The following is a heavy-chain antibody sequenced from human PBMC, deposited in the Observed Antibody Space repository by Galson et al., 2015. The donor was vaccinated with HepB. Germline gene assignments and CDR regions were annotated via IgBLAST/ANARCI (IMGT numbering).Heavy chain of an antibody. CDR2: INRSGSA. D-gene: IGHD3-22*01. V-gene: IGHV4-34*01. Sequence: LSLTCAVYGGSLSGYYWSWIRQPPGKGLEWIGEINRSGSANYKPSLKSRVTMSVDMSKNQFSLKLRSVTAADTAVYYCARGPDYYGGSGSYGMDVWGRGTTVTVSS. CDR3: ARGPDYYGGSGSYGMDV. J-gene: IGHJ6*02. CDR1: GGSLSGYY.